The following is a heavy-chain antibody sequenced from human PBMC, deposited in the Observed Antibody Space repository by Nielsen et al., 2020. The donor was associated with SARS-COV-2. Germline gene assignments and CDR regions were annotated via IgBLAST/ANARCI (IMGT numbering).Heavy chain of an antibody. Sequence: GESLKISCAASGFTFSIYTMNWVRQAPGKGLEWLSYISSSSSSMHYADSVKGRFTISRDNAKNTLYLQMNSLRAENTAVYYCAKDLMLGYCSGGSCYPNDAFDIWGQGTMVTVSS. CDR3: AKDLMLGYCSGGSCYPNDAFDI. CDR1: GFTFSIYT. J-gene: IGHJ3*02. CDR2: ISSSSSSM. V-gene: IGHV3-48*01. D-gene: IGHD2-15*01.